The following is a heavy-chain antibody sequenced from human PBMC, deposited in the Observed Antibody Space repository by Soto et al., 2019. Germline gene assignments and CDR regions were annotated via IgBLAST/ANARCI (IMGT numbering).Heavy chain of an antibody. D-gene: IGHD2-2*01. CDR2: IDPSDSYT. J-gene: IGHJ5*02. Sequence: GESLKISCKGSGYSFTSYWISWVRQMPGKGLEWMGRIDPSDSYTNYSPSFQGHVTISADKSISTAYLQWSSLKASDNAMYYCARHGGYCSSTRCYFSWFDPWGTGTLVTVSS. CDR3: ARHGGYCSSTRCYFSWFDP. V-gene: IGHV5-10-1*01. CDR1: GYSFTSYW.